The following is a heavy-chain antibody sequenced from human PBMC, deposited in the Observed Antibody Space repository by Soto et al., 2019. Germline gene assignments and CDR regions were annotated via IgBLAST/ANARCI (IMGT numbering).Heavy chain of an antibody. CDR1: GGSISSSSYY. V-gene: IGHV4-39*01. CDR3: ATSNWFDP. Sequence: QLQLQESGPGLVKPSETLSLTCTVSGGSISSSSYYWGWIRQAPGKGLEWIGYIYYSGSTYYNPSLKSRVTISVDTSKNQFSLKLNSVTAADTAVYYCATSNWFDPWGQGTLVTVSS. CDR2: IYYSGST. J-gene: IGHJ5*02.